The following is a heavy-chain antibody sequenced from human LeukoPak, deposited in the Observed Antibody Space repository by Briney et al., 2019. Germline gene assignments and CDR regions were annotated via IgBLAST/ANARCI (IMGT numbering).Heavy chain of an antibody. Sequence: QTGGSLRLSCAASGFTFSSYAMSWVRQAPGKGLEWVSAISGSGSTYYADSVKGRFTISRDNSKNTLYLQMNSLRAEDTAVYYCAKDVTYCSSTSCPGDYWGQGTLVTVSS. CDR2: ISGSGST. CDR3: AKDVTYCSSTSCPGDY. V-gene: IGHV3-23*01. CDR1: GFTFSSYA. J-gene: IGHJ4*02. D-gene: IGHD2-2*01.